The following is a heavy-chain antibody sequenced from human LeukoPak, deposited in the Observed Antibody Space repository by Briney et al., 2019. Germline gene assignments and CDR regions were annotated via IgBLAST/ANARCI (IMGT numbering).Heavy chain of an antibody. CDR1: GFTFSNFW. D-gene: IGHD6-13*01. CDR3: ARDRGGLIAAADYYYYGMDV. J-gene: IGHJ6*02. V-gene: IGHV3-7*01. CDR2: IKQDGSVK. Sequence: TGGSLRLSCAASGFTFSNFWMNWVRQAPGKGLEWVANIKQDGSVKHYVDSVKGRFTISRDNTKNSLYLQMNSLRAEDTAVYYCARDRGGLIAAADYYYYGMDVWGQGTTVTVSS.